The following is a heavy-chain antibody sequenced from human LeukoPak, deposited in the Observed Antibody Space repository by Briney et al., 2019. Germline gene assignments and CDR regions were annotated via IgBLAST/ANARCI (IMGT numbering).Heavy chain of an antibody. Sequence: SETLSLTCTVSGGSISSYYWSWIRQPPGKGLEWIGYIYYSGSTNYNPSLKSRVTISVDTSKNQFSLKLSSVTAADAAVYYCARDYYDSSGYPGFDYWGEGTLVTVSS. J-gene: IGHJ4*02. CDR1: GGSISSYY. CDR3: ARDYYDSSGYPGFDY. CDR2: IYYSGST. D-gene: IGHD3-22*01. V-gene: IGHV4-59*01.